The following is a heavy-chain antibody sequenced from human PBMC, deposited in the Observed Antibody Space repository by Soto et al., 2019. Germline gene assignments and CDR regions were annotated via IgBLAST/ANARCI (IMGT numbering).Heavy chain of an antibody. V-gene: IGHV3-23*01. CDR1: GFTFSSYA. Sequence: EVQLLESGGGLVQPGGSLRLSCAASGFTFSSYAMSWVRQAPGKGLEWVSAVSGSGGRTYYADSVKGRFTISRDNSKNTLYLQMNSRRAEDTAVYYCAKRTYYYDISGYQDWGQGTLVTVSS. D-gene: IGHD3-22*01. J-gene: IGHJ4*02. CDR3: AKRTYYYDISGYQD. CDR2: VSGSGGRT.